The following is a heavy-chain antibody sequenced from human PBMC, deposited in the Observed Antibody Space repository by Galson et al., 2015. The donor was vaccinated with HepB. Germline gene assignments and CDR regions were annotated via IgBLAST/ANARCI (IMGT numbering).Heavy chain of an antibody. J-gene: IGHJ5*02. CDR3: ARGYAYGSGSNWFDP. CDR1: GGSISISSYY. Sequence: SETLSLTCPVSGGSISISSYYWGWIRQPPGKGLECIGSIDYSESTYDNPSLKSRVPISVDTSKNQFSLKLSSVTAADAAVYYCARGYAYGSGSNWFDPWGQGTLVTVSS. CDR2: IDYSEST. V-gene: IGHV4-39*01. D-gene: IGHD3-10*01.